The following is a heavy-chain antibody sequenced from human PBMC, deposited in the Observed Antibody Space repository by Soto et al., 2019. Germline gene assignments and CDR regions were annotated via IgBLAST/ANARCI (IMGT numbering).Heavy chain of an antibody. CDR3: ARDAPRLLGFGELSLDAFDI. J-gene: IGHJ3*02. Sequence: QVQLQESGPGLVKPSQTLSLTCTVSGGSISSGDYYWSWIRQPPGKGLEWIGYIYYSGSTYYNPSLKRRVTISVDTSKNQFSLKLSSVTAADTAVYYCARDAPRLLGFGELSLDAFDIWGQGTMVTVSS. CDR2: IYYSGST. D-gene: IGHD3-10*01. CDR1: GGSISSGDYY. V-gene: IGHV4-30-4*01.